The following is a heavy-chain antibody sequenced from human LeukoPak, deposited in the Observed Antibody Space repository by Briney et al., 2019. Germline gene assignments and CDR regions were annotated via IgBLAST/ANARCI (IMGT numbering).Heavy chain of an antibody. CDR3: ARDLSSSWTLNWFDP. J-gene: IGHJ5*02. CDR1: GYTFTTYG. CDR2: IGAYNGNT. D-gene: IGHD6-13*01. Sequence: ASVKVSCKASGYTFTTYGISWVRQAPGQGLEWMGWIGAYNGNTKYAQKLQGRVTMTTDTSTSTAYMELSRLRSDDTAVYYCARDLSSSWTLNWFDPWGQGTLVTVSS. V-gene: IGHV1-18*01.